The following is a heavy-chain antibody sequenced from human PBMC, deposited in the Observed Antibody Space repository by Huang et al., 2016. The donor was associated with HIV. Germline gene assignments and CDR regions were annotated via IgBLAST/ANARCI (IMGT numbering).Heavy chain of an antibody. V-gene: IGHV4-39*01. CDR2: IYYSGGT. D-gene: IGHD3-22*01. CDR1: GGSITSSSYY. Sequence: QLQLQGSGPGLVKPSETLSLTCTVSGGSITSSSYYWGWIRQPPGKGLEWVGSIYYSGGTYYNPSLKSRFTVSVDTSKNQFSLKLSSVTAADTAVYDCARHFSYYDSSGYTPWDAFDIWGQGTMVTVSS. J-gene: IGHJ3*02. CDR3: ARHFSYYDSSGYTPWDAFDI.